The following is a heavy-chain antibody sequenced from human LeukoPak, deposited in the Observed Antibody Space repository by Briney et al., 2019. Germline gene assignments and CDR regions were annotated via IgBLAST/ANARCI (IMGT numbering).Heavy chain of an antibody. J-gene: IGHJ4*02. CDR2: INHSGST. Sequence: TSETLSLTCAVYGGSFSGYYWSWIRQPPGKGLEWIGEINHSGSTNYNPSLKSRVTISVDTSKNQFSLKLSSVTAADTAVYYCAREFGYGSGSYDYWGQGTLVTVSS. D-gene: IGHD3-10*01. CDR3: AREFGYGSGSYDY. CDR1: GGSFSGYY. V-gene: IGHV4-34*01.